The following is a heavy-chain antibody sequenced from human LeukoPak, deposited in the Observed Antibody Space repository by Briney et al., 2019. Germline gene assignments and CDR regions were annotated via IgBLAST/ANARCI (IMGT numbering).Heavy chain of an antibody. CDR3: AREGGVRVGVAGGDVFDF. Sequence: ASVKVSCKASGYTFISYSISWVRQAPGQGLEWMGWISGHIGNTKYAQKFQGRVTMTRETSTSTAYMELRSLRSDDTAVYYCAREGGVRVGVAGGDVFDFWGQGTMVIVSS. CDR2: ISGHIGNT. D-gene: IGHD1-26*01. V-gene: IGHV1-18*01. J-gene: IGHJ3*01. CDR1: GYTFISYS.